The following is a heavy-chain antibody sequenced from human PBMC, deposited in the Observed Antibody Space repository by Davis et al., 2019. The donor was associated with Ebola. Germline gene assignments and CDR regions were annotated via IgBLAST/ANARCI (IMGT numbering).Heavy chain of an antibody. V-gene: IGHV4-31*03. CDR1: GGSISSGGYC. D-gene: IGHD3-10*01. Sequence: PSETLSLTCTVSGGSISSGGYCWSWIRQLPGKGLEWIGYICHSGSTYYNPSLKSRVTISVDTSKNQFSLTLSSVTAADTAVYYCARDTTMGRDDSYGMDVWGQGTMVTVSS. CDR2: ICHSGST. CDR3: ARDTTMGRDDSYGMDV. J-gene: IGHJ6*02.